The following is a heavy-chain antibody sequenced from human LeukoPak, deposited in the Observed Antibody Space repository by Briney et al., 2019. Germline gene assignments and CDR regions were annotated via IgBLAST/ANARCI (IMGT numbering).Heavy chain of an antibody. CDR2: MNPNSGNT. CDR3: ARYNVGVAADY. V-gene: IGHV1-8*02. CDR1: GYTFTSYG. Sequence: ASVKVSCKASGYTFTSYGISWARQATGQGLEWMGWMNPNSGNTGYAQKFQGRVTMTRNTSISTAYMELSSLRSEDTAVYYCARYNVGVAADYWGQGTLVTVSS. J-gene: IGHJ4*02. D-gene: IGHD2-15*01.